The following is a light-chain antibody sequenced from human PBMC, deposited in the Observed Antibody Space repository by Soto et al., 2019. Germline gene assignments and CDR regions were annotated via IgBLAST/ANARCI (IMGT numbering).Light chain of an antibody. J-gene: IGKJ1*01. CDR1: QSVISR. Sequence: ETVMTQSPATLSVSPVERATLSCRASQSVISRLAWYQQKPGQAPRLLIYDASTRATGFPARFRGSGSGTEFTLTISGLQSEDVAVYYCLQYNNWPRTFGQGTKWIS. V-gene: IGKV3-15*01. CDR3: LQYNNWPRT. CDR2: DAS.